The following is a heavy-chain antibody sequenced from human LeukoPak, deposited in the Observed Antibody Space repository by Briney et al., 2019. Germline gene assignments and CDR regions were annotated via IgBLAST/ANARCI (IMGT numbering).Heavy chain of an antibody. V-gene: IGHV3-30*18. J-gene: IGHJ4*02. D-gene: IGHD2-21*02. CDR3: AKDQRAYCSGDCYSGDY. CDR2: ISYDGSNK. Sequence: PGRSLRLSGAASGVTFSNYGMNWVRQAPGKGLEWVAVISYDGSNKYYADSVKGRFTISRDNSKNTLYLQMNSLRAEDTAVYYCAKDQRAYCSGDCYSGDYWGQGTLVTVSS. CDR1: GVTFSNYG.